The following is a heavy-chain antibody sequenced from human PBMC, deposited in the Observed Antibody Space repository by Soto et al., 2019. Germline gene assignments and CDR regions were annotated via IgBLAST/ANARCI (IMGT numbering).Heavy chain of an antibody. Sequence: QVQLVESGGGVVQPGRSLRLSCAASGFTFSSYAMHWVRQTPGKGLEWVTVISYDGNNKYYADSVKGRFTIYRDNSKNTLYLQVNSLRTEDTGVYYCARSQQTTVTSPLADPWGQGTLVTVSS. D-gene: IGHD4-17*01. V-gene: IGHV3-30-3*01. CDR1: GFTFSSYA. CDR2: ISYDGNNK. J-gene: IGHJ5*02. CDR3: ARSQQTTVTSPLADP.